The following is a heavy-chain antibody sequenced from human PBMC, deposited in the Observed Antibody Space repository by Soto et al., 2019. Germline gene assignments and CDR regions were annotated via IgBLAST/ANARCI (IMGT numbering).Heavy chain of an antibody. J-gene: IGHJ4*02. CDR3: ARGQEGIVATH. D-gene: IGHD5-12*01. CDR2: INHSGST. Sequence: PSETLSLTCAVYGGSFSGYYWSWIRQPPGKGLEWIGEINHSGSTNYSPSLRGRVSISADTSKNHFSLRLNSVTAADTAVYFCARGQEGIVATHWDQGALVTVSS. CDR1: GGSFSGYY. V-gene: IGHV4-34*01.